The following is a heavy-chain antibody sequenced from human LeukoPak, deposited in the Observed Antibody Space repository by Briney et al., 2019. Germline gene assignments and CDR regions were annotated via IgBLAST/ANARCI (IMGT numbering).Heavy chain of an antibody. CDR2: ISYDGSNK. J-gene: IGHJ3*02. Sequence: PGGSLRLSCAASGFTFSGYGMHWVRQAPGKGLEWVAVISYDGSNKYYADSVKGRFTISRDNAKNSLFLQVNSLRAEDTAVYYCARGGEINAFDIWGQGTMVTVS. V-gene: IGHV3-30*12. CDR3: ARGGEINAFDI. D-gene: IGHD3-10*01. CDR1: GFTFSGYG.